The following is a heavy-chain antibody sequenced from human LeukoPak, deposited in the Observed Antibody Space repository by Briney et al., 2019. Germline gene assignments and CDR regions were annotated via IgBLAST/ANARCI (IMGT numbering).Heavy chain of an antibody. Sequence: GGSLRLSCAASGFTFSSYWMSWVRQAPGRGLEWVANIKQDGSEKYYVDSVKGRFTISRDNAKNSLYLQMNSLRAEDTAVYYCANSNDFWSGYWFDPWGQGTLVTVSS. CDR3: ANSNDFWSGYWFDP. CDR1: GFTFSSYW. D-gene: IGHD3-3*01. J-gene: IGHJ5*02. V-gene: IGHV3-7*01. CDR2: IKQDGSEK.